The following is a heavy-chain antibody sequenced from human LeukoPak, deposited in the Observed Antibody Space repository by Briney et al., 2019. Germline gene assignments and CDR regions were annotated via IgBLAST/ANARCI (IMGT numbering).Heavy chain of an antibody. V-gene: IGHV3-30*03. J-gene: IGHJ6*02. CDR2: ISYDGSNK. D-gene: IGHD3-16*01. CDR3: ATGGDGMDV. Sequence: GRSLRLSCAASGFTFSSYGMHWVRQAPGKGLEWVAVISYDGSNKYYADSVKGRFTISRDNSKNTLYLQMNSLRAEDTAVYYCATGGDGMDVWGQGTTVTVSS. CDR1: GFTFSSYG.